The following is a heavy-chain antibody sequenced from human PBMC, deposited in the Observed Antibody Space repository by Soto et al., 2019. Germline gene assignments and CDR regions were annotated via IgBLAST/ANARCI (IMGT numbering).Heavy chain of an antibody. J-gene: IGHJ3*02. D-gene: IGHD2-15*01. Sequence: SETLSLTCAVYGGSFSGYYWSWIRQPPGKGLGWIGEVNPSGNTNYNPSLKGRGTISVDTSKNQFSRKLSSVTAADTAVYYCARLDIVVVVAATDAFDIWGQGTMVTVSS. V-gene: IGHV4-34*01. CDR1: GGSFSGYY. CDR3: ARLDIVVVVAATDAFDI. CDR2: VNPSGNT.